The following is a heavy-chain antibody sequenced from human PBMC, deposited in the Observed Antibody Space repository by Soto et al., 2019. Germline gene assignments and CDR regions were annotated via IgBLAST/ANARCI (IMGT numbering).Heavy chain of an antibody. J-gene: IGHJ5*02. D-gene: IGHD2-15*01. Sequence: GGSLRLSCAASGFTFSDYAMSWVRQAPGKGLEWVSSINDGGSATHTADSVKGRLAISRDNSRNTLYLQMDNLRAEDTAVYYCAKSLFRGWSIAYTWFDPWGQGTLVTVSS. V-gene: IGHV3-23*01. CDR3: AKSLFRGWSIAYTWFDP. CDR2: INDGGSAT. CDR1: GFTFSDYA.